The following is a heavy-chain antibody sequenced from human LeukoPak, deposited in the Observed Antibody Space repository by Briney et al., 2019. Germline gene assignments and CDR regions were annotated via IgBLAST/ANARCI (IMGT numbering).Heavy chain of an antibody. J-gene: IGHJ4*02. V-gene: IGHV1-8*01. CDR2: MNPNSGNT. CDR3: AREIDYDSSGYYPFDY. D-gene: IGHD3-22*01. Sequence: ASVKVSCKASGYTFTSYDINWVRQATGQGLEWMGWMNPNSGNTGYAQKFQGRVTMTRNTSISTAYMELSRLRSDDTAVYYCAREIDYDSSGYYPFDYWGQGTLVTVSS. CDR1: GYTFTSYD.